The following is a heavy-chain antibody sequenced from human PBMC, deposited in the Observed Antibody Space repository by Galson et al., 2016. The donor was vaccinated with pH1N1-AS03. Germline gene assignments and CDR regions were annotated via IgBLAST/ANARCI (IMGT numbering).Heavy chain of an antibody. J-gene: IGHJ6*02. CDR3: TRDGAAHDYYYYGMDD. D-gene: IGHD2-15*01. CDR2: IVPVFGTT. V-gene: IGHV1-69*13. CDR1: GGTFGNYA. Sequence: SVKVSCKASGGTFGNYAVSWVRLAPGQGLEWLGAIVPVFGTTNYAQTFQGRLTIPADASTSNTHMALSGLRLDDTVLYYCTRDGAAHDYYYYGMDDWGQGTTVTVSS.